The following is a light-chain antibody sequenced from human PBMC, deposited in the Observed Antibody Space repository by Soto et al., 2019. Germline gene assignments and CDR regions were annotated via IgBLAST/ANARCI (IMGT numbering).Light chain of an antibody. J-gene: IGLJ1*01. CDR3: NSFTTSSTFV. CDR2: EVS. CDR1: SSDVGGYNY. V-gene: IGLV2-14*01. Sequence: QSALTQPASVSGSPGQSITISCTGTSSDVGGYNYVSWYQQHPGKAPKLMIYEVSNRPSGVSNRFSGSKSGNTASLTISGLQAEDEGDYYCNSFTTSSTFVFGTGTKLTVL.